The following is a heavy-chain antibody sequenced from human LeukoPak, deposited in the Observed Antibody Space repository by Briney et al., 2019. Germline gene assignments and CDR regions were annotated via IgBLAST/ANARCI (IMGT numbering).Heavy chain of an antibody. CDR3: AKDRYSGYERFDY. V-gene: IGHV3-30*02. D-gene: IGHD5-12*01. CDR1: GFTFRSYV. CDR2: IRHDGSNK. J-gene: IGHJ4*02. Sequence: GGSLPHPCAASGFTFRSYVMLWVRPAPPKGLAWVAFIRHDGSNKYYADSVKGRFTISRDNSKITLYLQMNSLRAEDTAVYYCAKDRYSGYERFDYWGQGPLVTVSS.